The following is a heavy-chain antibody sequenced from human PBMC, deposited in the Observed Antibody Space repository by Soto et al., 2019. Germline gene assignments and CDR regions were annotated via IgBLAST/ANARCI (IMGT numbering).Heavy chain of an antibody. CDR2: IKPDGDKK. CDR3: AREGLLQGAFDV. CDR1: GFTFSSYW. J-gene: IGHJ3*01. V-gene: IGHV3-7*03. D-gene: IGHD1-26*01. Sequence: EVQLVESGGGLVQPGGSLRLSCAASGFTFSSYWMNWVRQAPGKGLEWVADIKPDGDKKSCVDSVKGRFIISRDNAKDLLYLQLSTLRVEDTAVYYCAREGLLQGAFDVWGHGTLVTVSS.